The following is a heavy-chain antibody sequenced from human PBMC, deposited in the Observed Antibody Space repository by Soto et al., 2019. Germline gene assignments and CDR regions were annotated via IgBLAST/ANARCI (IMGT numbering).Heavy chain of an antibody. Sequence: EVQLVESGGGLVKPGESLRLSCAASGFTFSNYNINWVRQAPGKGLEWVSSIRSRSIDMYYAVSVKGRFTISRDDAKNSLSLQMNGLRAEDTAVYFCVRESYPAKAFDIWGQGTMVTVSS. CDR2: IRSRSIDM. CDR1: GFTFSNYN. V-gene: IGHV3-21*01. D-gene: IGHD2-2*01. J-gene: IGHJ3*02. CDR3: VRESYPAKAFDI.